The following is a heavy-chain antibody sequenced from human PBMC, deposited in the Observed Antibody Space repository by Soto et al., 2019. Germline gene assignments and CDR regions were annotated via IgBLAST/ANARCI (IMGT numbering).Heavy chain of an antibody. Sequence: EVQLVESWGGLVQPGGSLRPSCAAAGFTFTSYWMTWVRQAPGKGLEWVANIKQDGGEKYYVGSVKGRFTISRDNAENSLYLQLDSLRAEDAAVYYCARGTIPTWGTYPLDYWGQGTLVTVSS. CDR1: GFTFTSYW. J-gene: IGHJ4*02. D-gene: IGHD3-16*02. V-gene: IGHV3-7*04. CDR2: IKQDGGEK. CDR3: ARGTIPTWGTYPLDY.